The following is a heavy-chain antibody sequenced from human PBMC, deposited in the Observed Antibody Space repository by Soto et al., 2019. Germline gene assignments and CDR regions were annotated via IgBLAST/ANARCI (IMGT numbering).Heavy chain of an antibody. CDR1: GFTFSTYW. CDR2: INRDASHT. Sequence: EVQLVESGGGLVQPGGSLRRSCAASGFTFSTYWLHWIRQVPWQGREWVSRINRDASHTYYADSVKGRFTISRDNAKNTLHVEMNSLRAEDTAVYYCVRDGHCITTSCYGNGFDPRGQGTLVTVSS. CDR3: VRDGHCITTSCYGNGFDP. D-gene: IGHD2-2*01. V-gene: IGHV3-74*01. J-gene: IGHJ5*02.